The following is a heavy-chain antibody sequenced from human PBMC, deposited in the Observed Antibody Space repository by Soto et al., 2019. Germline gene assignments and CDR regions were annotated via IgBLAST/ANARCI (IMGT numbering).Heavy chain of an antibody. D-gene: IGHD6-19*01. CDR3: ANKYRGGIAVAGTLHYCDY. Sequence: GGSLRLSCAASGFTFSGYAMSWVRQAPGKGLEWVSAISGSGGSTYYADSVKGRFTSSRDNSKNTLYLQMNSLRAEDTAVYYCANKYRGGIAVAGTLHYCDYRGQGTRVTVSS. CDR2: ISGSGGST. CDR1: GFTFSGYA. V-gene: IGHV3-23*01. J-gene: IGHJ4*02.